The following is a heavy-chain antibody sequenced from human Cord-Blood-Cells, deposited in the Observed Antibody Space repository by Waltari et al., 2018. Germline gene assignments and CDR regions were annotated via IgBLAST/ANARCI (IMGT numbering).Heavy chain of an antibody. CDR2: NNHSGST. V-gene: IGHV4-34*01. J-gene: IGHJ2*01. CDR3: ARLVVVVASFDL. CDR1: GGSFSGYY. Sequence: QVQLQQWGAGLLKPSETLSLTCAVYGGSFSGYYWSWIRQPPGKGLEWIGENNHSGSTNYNPPLKSRVTISVDTSKNQFSLKLSSVTAADTAVYYCARLVVVVASFDLWGRGTLVTVSS. D-gene: IGHD2-15*01.